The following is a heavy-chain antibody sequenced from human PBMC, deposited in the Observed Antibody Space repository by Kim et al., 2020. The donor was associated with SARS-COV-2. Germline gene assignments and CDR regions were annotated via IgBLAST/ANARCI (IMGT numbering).Heavy chain of an antibody. CDR1: GFTFSSYA. Sequence: GGSLRLSCAASGFTFSSYAMSWVRQAPGKGLEWVSAISGSGSSTYYADSVKGRFTISRDNSKNTLYLQMNSLRAEDTAVYYCAKASIAAAGRPPFDYWGQGTLVTVSS. V-gene: IGHV3-23*01. CDR2: ISGSGSST. D-gene: IGHD6-13*01. J-gene: IGHJ4*02. CDR3: AKASIAAAGRPPFDY.